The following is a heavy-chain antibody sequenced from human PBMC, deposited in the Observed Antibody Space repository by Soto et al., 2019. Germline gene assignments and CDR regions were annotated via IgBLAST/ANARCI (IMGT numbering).Heavy chain of an antibody. J-gene: IGHJ3*02. CDR3: ARWVRDGVTGTFDI. D-gene: IGHD3-10*01. CDR2: ISSNGGST. V-gene: IGHV3-64*01. Sequence: EVQLVESGGGLVQPGGSLRLSCAASGFTFSSYAMHWVRQAPGKGLEYVSAISSNGGSTYYANSVKGRFTISRDNSKNTLYLQMGSLRAEDMAVYYCARWVRDGVTGTFDIWGQGTMVTVSS. CDR1: GFTFSSYA.